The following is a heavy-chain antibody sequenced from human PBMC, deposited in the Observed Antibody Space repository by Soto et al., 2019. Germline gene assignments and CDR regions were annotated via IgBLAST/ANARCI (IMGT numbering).Heavy chain of an antibody. J-gene: IGHJ4*02. Sequence: SETLSLTCTVSGGSISSYYWNWIRQPPGKGLEYIGSIYSGGSTYYNPSLKSRVTLSVDATQNQFSLRLTSVTAADTAVYYCARRHSATWLFDYWGLGTLVTVSS. V-gene: IGHV4-39*01. D-gene: IGHD3-9*01. CDR3: ARRHSATWLFDY. CDR2: IYSGGST. CDR1: GGSISSYY.